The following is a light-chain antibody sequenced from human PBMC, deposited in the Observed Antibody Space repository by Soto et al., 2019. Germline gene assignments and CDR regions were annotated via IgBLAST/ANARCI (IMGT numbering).Light chain of an antibody. CDR3: QQYNSYSPT. CDR1: QDISKY. CDR2: DAS. J-gene: IGKJ1*01. V-gene: IGKV1-33*01. Sequence: DIQMTEAPSSLSASLGDTVTITCQASQDISKYLNWYQQKPGKAPNLLIYDASNLQTGVPSRFSGSGSGTDFTFTISSLQPDDSATYYCQQYNSYSPTFGQGTKVDI.